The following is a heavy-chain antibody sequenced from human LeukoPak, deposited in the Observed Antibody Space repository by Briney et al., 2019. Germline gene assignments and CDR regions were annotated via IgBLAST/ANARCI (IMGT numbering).Heavy chain of an antibody. Sequence: SQTLSLTCAISGDSVSSNSAAWSWIRQSPSRGLEWLGRTYYKSKWYNDYAVSVKSRITINPDTSKNQFSLQLISVTPEDTAVYYCAGGTGASDAFNIWGQGTMVTVSS. D-gene: IGHD3/OR15-3a*01. CDR3: AGGTGASDAFNI. CDR1: GDSVSSNSAA. J-gene: IGHJ3*02. CDR2: TYYKSKWYN. V-gene: IGHV6-1*01.